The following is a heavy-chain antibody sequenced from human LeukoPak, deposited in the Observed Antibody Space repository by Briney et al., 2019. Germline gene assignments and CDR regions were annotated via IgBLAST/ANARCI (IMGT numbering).Heavy chain of an antibody. J-gene: IGHJ4*02. CDR2: IRQDGSDK. Sequence: PGGSLRLPCAASGFTFSSYGMHWVRQAPGKGLEWVAFIRQDGSDKYYVDSVKGRFTISRDNSKNTLYLQINSLTVEDTAVFYCAKDPGSGIPDHFDYWGQGTLVTVSS. V-gene: IGHV3-30*02. CDR3: AKDPGSGIPDHFDY. CDR1: GFTFSSYG. D-gene: IGHD2-15*01.